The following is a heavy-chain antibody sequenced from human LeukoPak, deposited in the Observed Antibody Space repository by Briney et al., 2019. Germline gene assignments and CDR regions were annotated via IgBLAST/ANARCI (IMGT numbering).Heavy chain of an antibody. CDR1: GGSISSYY. Sequence: SEALSLTCTVSGGSISSYYWSWIRQPPGKGLEWIGYIYYSGSTNYNPSLKSRVTISVDTSKNQFSLKLSSVTAADTAVYYCARVGAVAGIIGWDYFDYWGQGTLVTVSS. V-gene: IGHV4-59*01. J-gene: IGHJ4*02. D-gene: IGHD6-19*01. CDR2: IYYSGST. CDR3: ARVGAVAGIIGWDYFDY.